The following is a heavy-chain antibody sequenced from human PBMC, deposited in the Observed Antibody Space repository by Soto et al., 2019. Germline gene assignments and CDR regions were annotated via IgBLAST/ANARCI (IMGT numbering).Heavy chain of an antibody. CDR3: ARVGYGISWYYFDS. CDR2: ITISGNTA. D-gene: IGHD6-13*01. CDR1: GFTFSSYE. J-gene: IGHJ4*02. Sequence: PGGSLRLSCAASGFTFSSYEMIWVRQAPGKGLEWVSGITISGNTAYYADSVKGRFTISRDNAKNSVYLQMSSLRAEDTAVYYCARVGYGISWYYFDSWGQGSLVTVSS. V-gene: IGHV3-48*03.